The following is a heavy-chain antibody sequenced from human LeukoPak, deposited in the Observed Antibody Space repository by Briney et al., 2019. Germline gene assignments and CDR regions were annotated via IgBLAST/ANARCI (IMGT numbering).Heavy chain of an antibody. V-gene: IGHV3-23*01. CDR3: GKDPVRAVAAKRWFDP. CDR1: GFTFSSYA. CDR2: ISGSGGST. D-gene: IGHD6-19*01. J-gene: IGHJ5*02. Sequence: GGSLRLSCAASGFTFSSYAMSWVRQAPGKGLEWVSAISGSGGSTYYADSVKGRFTISRDNSKNTLYLQMNSLRAEDTAVYYCGKDPVRAVAAKRWFDPWGQGTLVTVSS.